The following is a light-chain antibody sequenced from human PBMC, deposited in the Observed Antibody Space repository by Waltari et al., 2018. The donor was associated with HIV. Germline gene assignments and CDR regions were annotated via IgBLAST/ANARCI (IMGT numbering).Light chain of an antibody. J-gene: IGKJ4*01. Sequence: EIVLTQSPITLSVSPGERVTLSCRASQNIRNFLVWYQQKPGQAPRLLIFDASNRATGIPARFSGSGSGTDFTLTISSLEPEDFATYHCQQNSEWPLTFGGGTTVDIK. CDR3: QQNSEWPLT. V-gene: IGKV3-11*01. CDR1: QNIRNF. CDR2: DAS.